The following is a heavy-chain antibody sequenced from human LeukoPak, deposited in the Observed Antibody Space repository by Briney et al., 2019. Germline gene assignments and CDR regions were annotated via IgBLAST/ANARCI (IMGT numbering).Heavy chain of an antibody. J-gene: IGHJ4*02. V-gene: IGHV3-7*03. CDR1: GFTFSSYL. CDR3: AKVPYGSGSYSSFDD. D-gene: IGHD3-10*01. CDR2: IKQDGSEK. Sequence: HPGGSLRLSCGASGFTFSSYLMSWVRQAPGKGLEWVANIKQDGSEKYYVDSVQGRFTISRDNAKNSLYLQMNSLRAEDTALYYCAKVPYGSGSYSSFDDWGQGTLVTVSS.